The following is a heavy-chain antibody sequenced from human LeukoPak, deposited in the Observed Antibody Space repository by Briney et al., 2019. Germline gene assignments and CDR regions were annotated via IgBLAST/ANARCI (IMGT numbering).Heavy chain of an antibody. CDR3: ARGRLATISPASYGMGV. Sequence: SETLSLTCAVYGGSFSGYYWSWIRQPPGKGLEWIGEINHSGSTNYNPSLKSRVTISVDTSKNQFSLKLSSATAADTAVYCCARGRLATISPASYGMGVWGQGTTVTVSS. CDR2: INHSGST. CDR1: GGSFSGYY. V-gene: IGHV4-34*01. J-gene: IGHJ6*02. D-gene: IGHD5-24*01.